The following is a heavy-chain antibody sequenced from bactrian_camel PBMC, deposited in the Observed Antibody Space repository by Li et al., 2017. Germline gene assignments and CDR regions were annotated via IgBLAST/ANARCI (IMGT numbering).Heavy chain of an antibody. CDR2: IYTGDGST. V-gene: IGHV3S42*01. CDR3: AAGFLLPNVVARMNPAHFPH. J-gene: IGHJ4*01. CDR1: GFTFSNYA. D-gene: IGHD2*01. Sequence: VQLVESGGGLVQPGGSLRLSCSASGFTFSNYAMMWVRQAPGKGLEWVYSIYTGDGSTNSANSVKGRFTISQDSATNTLILQMTSLKPEDTAMYYCAAGFLLPNVVARMNPAHFPHSGQGTQVTVS.